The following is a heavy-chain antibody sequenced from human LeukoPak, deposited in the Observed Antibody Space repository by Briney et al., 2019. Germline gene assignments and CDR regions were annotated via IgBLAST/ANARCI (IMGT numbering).Heavy chain of an antibody. CDR1: GGSISSYY. CDR3: ARDSWAFYGDYTNWFDP. CDR2: IYTSGST. J-gene: IGHJ5*02. Sequence: SEILSLTCTVSGGSISSYYWSWIRQPAGKGLEWIGRIYTSGSTNYNPSLKSRVTMSVDTSKNQFSLKLSSVTAADTAVYYCARDSWAFYGDYTNWFDPWGQGTLVTVSS. D-gene: IGHD4-17*01. V-gene: IGHV4-4*07.